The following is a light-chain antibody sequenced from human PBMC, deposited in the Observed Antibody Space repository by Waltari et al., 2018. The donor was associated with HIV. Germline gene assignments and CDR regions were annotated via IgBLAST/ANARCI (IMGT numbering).Light chain of an antibody. CDR2: EVT. J-gene: IGLJ3*02. Sequence: VSGSPGQSVTISCTGTSSDVGSYNLVSWYQQSPGTTPKPMVYEVTYRPSGVPERFSGSKSGNTASLTISGLQAEDEADYYCSSFTSSSTVVFGGGTKLTVL. CDR1: SSDVGSYNL. CDR3: SSFTSSSTVV. V-gene: IGLV2-18*02.